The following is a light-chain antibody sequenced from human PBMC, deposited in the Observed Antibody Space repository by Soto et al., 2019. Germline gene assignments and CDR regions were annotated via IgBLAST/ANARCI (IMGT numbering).Light chain of an antibody. J-gene: IGKJ1*01. CDR2: GAS. CDR3: QQYNNWPPWT. CDR1: QSVSSN. Sequence: EIVMTQSPATLSVSPGERATLSCRASQSVSSNLAWYQQKPGQAPRLLIYGASTRATGIPARFSGSGSGTEFTLTISSLKSEYFELYYCQQYNNWPPWTFGQGTKVEIK. V-gene: IGKV3-15*01.